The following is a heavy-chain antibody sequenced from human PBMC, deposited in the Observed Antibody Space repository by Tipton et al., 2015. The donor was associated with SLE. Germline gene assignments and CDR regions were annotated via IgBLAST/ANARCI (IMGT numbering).Heavy chain of an antibody. D-gene: IGHD2-8*01. CDR3: ARDCTTGVCYTTSFDY. CDR2: INHSGST. Sequence: TLSLTCAVYGGSFSDYSWSWIRQPPGKGLEWIGEINHSGSTNYNPSLKSRVTISIDTSMNQFSLRLSSVTAADTAVYYCARDCTTGVCYTTSFDYWGQGTLVTVSP. J-gene: IGHJ4*02. CDR1: GGSFSDYS. V-gene: IGHV4-34*01.